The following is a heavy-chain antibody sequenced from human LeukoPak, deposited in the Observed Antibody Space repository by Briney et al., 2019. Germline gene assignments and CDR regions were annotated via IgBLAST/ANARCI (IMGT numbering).Heavy chain of an antibody. J-gene: IGHJ4*02. V-gene: IGHV4-59*01. Sequence: PSETLSLTCTVSGGSISSYYWSWIRQPPGKGLEWIGYIYYSGSTNYNPSLKSRVTISVDTSKNQFSLKLSSVTAADTAVYYCARGLLVEDYFDYWGQGTLVTVSS. CDR3: ARGLLVEDYFDY. CDR2: IYYSGST. D-gene: IGHD6-6*01. CDR1: GGSISSYY.